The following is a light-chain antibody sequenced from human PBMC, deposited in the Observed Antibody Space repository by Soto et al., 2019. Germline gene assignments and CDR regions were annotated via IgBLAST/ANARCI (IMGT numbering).Light chain of an antibody. Sequence: QSALTQPPSASGSPGRSVTISCTGTSSDVGYFNYVSWYQQHPGKAPKLMIYEVSKRPSGVPDRFSGSKSGNTASLTVSGLQAEDEADYYCSSYGGSNNLVFGGGTKLTVL. V-gene: IGLV2-8*01. CDR1: SSDVGYFNY. CDR3: SSYGGSNNLV. CDR2: EVS. J-gene: IGLJ2*01.